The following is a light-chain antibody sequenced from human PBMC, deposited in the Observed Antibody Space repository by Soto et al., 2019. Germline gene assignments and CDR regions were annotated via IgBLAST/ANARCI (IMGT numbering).Light chain of an antibody. Sequence: QSALTQPASVSGSPGQSITISCTGSSSDIGAYNYVSWFQQYPGKAPKLIISEVSNRPSGVSNRFSGSKSGTAASLTISGLQTEDEADYYCTSYTRNIPYVFGSGTKVTVL. J-gene: IGLJ1*01. CDR2: EVS. CDR3: TSYTRNIPYV. CDR1: SSDIGAYNY. V-gene: IGLV2-14*01.